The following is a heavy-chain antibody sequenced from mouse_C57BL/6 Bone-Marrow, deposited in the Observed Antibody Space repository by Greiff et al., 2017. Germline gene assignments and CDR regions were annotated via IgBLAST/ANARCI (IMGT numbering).Heavy chain of an antibody. CDR3: ARECLLIRLDYAMDD. J-gene: IGHJ4*01. D-gene: IGHD2-4*01. Sequence: EVQLQQSGAELVKPGASVKLSCTASGFNIKDYYMHWVKQRTEQGLEWIGRIDPEDGETKYAPKFQGQATITADTSSNTAYLQLSSLTSEDTAVYYCARECLLIRLDYAMDDWGQGTSVTVSS. CDR1: GFNIKDYY. V-gene: IGHV14-2*01. CDR2: IDPEDGET.